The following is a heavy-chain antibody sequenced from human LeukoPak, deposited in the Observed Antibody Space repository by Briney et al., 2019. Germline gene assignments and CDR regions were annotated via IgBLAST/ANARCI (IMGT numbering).Heavy chain of an antibody. Sequence: GGSLRLSCAASGFTFSCYWMSWVRQAPGKGLEWVATMKQDGSENNYMDSVKGRFIISRDNAKSSLYLQMNSLTVEDTALYFRARETITNTIAARTWDYWGQGAMATDSS. J-gene: IGHJ4*02. V-gene: IGHV3-7*01. D-gene: IGHD6-6*01. CDR1: GFTFSCYW. CDR2: MKQDGSEN. CDR3: ARETITNTIAARTWDY.